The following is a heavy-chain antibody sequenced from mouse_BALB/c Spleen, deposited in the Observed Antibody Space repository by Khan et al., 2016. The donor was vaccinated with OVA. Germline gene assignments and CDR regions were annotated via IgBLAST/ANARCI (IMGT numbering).Heavy chain of an antibody. CDR2: ISSVAYSI. CDR1: GFTIIDYG. CDR3: ARGVFAY. Sequence: EVELVESGGGLVQPGGSRKLSCAASGFTIIDYGMAWVRQTPGKGPVWIAFISSVAYSIYYADTVTGRITISRENAKNTLYLEMSSLRSDDTAMYYCARGVFAYWGQGTLVTVSA. V-gene: IGHV5-15*02. J-gene: IGHJ3*01.